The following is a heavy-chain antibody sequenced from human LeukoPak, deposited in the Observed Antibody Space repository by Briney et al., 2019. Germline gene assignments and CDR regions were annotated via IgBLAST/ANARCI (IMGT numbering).Heavy chain of an antibody. Sequence: TGGSLRLSCAASGFTFSDYYMSWIRQAPGKGLEWVSYISSSGSTIYYADSVKGRFTISRDNAKNSLYLQRNSLRAEDTAVYYCARDGVYSYGHTDYWGQGTLVTVSS. CDR3: ARDGVYSYGHTDY. V-gene: IGHV3-11*04. D-gene: IGHD5-18*01. J-gene: IGHJ4*02. CDR2: ISSSGSTI. CDR1: GFTFSDYY.